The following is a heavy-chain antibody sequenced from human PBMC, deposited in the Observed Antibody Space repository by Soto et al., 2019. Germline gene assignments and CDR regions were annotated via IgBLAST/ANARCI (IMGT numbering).Heavy chain of an antibody. CDR3: ATENPPQSGSSYDS. V-gene: IGHV1-3*01. J-gene: IGHJ5*01. CDR1: GYTFSAYS. D-gene: IGHD1-26*01. CDR2: VTAGKGNT. Sequence: QVHLVQSGAEVKEPGASVKVSCKASGYTFSAYSIHWVRQAPGQRPAWMGWVTAGKGNTDYSQKFQGRVTITRDAYASTVYMELYSLRSEDTAVYYCATENPPQSGSSYDSWGQGTLVIVSS.